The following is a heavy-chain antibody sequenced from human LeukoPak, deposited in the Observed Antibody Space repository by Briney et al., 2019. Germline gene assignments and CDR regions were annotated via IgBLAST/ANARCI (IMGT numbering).Heavy chain of an antibody. CDR2: ISAYNGNT. CDR3: ARIRRFGESIYYYYYYMDV. Sequence: ASVKVSCKASGYSFTNYAMNWVRQAPGQGLEWMGWISAYNGNTNYAQKLQGRVTMTTDTSTSTAYMELRSLRSDDTAVYYCARIRRFGESIYYYYYYMDVWGKGTTVTVSS. D-gene: IGHD3-10*01. V-gene: IGHV1-18*01. CDR1: GYSFTNYA. J-gene: IGHJ6*03.